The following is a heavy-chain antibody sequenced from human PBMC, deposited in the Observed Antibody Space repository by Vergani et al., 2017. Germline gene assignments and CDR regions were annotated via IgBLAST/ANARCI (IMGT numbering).Heavy chain of an antibody. J-gene: IGHJ3*02. D-gene: IGHD3-10*01. Sequence: QVQLQQWGAGLLKPSETLSLTCAVYGGSFSGYYWSWIRQPPGKGLEWNGEINHSGSTNYNPSLKSRVTISVDTSKNQFSLKLSSVTAADTAVYYCARLPSGRGNAFDIWGQGTMVTVSS. CDR2: INHSGST. CDR3: ARLPSGRGNAFDI. CDR1: GGSFSGYY. V-gene: IGHV4-34*01.